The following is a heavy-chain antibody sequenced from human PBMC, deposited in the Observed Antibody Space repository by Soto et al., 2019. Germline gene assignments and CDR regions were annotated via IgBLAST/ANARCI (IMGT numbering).Heavy chain of an antibody. CDR1: GGSFSGYY. CDR2: INHSGST. J-gene: IGHJ4*02. D-gene: IGHD4-17*01. Sequence: PSETLSLTCAVYGGSFSGYYWSWIRQPPGKGLERIGEINHSGSTNYNPSLKSRVTISVDTSKNQFSLKLSSVTAADTAVYYCARGLTTVTTVRYFDYWGQGTPVTVSS. V-gene: IGHV4-34*01. CDR3: ARGLTTVTTVRYFDY.